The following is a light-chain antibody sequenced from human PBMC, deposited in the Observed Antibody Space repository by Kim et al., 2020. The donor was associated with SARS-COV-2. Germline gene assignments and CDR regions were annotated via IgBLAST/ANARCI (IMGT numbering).Light chain of an antibody. V-gene: IGLV2-8*01. CDR1: SSDVGGSNY. CDR3: CSSAVSGIHV. Sequence: GQSVTISCTGPSSDVGGSNYVSWYQQHPGKAPQVMIYEVNKRPSGVPDRFSGSKSGNTASLTVSGLQAEDEADYYCCSSAVSGIHVFGTGTKVTV. CDR2: EVN. J-gene: IGLJ1*01.